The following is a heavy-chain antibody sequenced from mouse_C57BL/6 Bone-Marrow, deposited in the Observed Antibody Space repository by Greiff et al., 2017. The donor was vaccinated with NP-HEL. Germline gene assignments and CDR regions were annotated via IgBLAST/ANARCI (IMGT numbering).Heavy chain of an antibody. Sequence: EVKLMESGGGLVQPGGSLSLSCAASGFTFTDYYMSWVRQPPGKALEWLGFIRNKANGYTTEYSASVKGRFTISRDNSQSILYLQMNALRAEDSATYYCARSTVVATGRYFDVWGTGTTVTVSS. CDR2: IRNKANGYTT. CDR1: GFTFTDYY. CDR3: ARSTVVATGRYFDV. J-gene: IGHJ1*03. V-gene: IGHV7-3*01. D-gene: IGHD1-1*01.